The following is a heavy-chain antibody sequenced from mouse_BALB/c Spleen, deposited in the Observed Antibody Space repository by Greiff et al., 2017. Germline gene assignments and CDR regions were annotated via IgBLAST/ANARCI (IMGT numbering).Heavy chain of an antibody. V-gene: IGHV1-69*01. Sequence: QVQLKQPGAELVMPGASVKMSCKASGYTFTDYWMHWVKQRPGQGLEWIGAIDTSDSYTSYNQKFKGKATLTVDESSSTAYMQLSSLTSEDSAVYYCARFDGFYYFDYWGQGTTLTVSS. CDR1: GYTFTDYW. CDR2: IDTSDSYT. CDR3: ARFDGFYYFDY. J-gene: IGHJ2*01. D-gene: IGHD2-3*01.